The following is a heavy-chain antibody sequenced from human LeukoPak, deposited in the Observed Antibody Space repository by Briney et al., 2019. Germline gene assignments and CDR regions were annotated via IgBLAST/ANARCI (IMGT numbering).Heavy chain of an antibody. CDR3: ARLVNQFDYVTGRFDY. V-gene: IGHV1-8*02. D-gene: IGHD4-17*01. J-gene: IGHJ4*02. CDR2: MNPNSGNT. CDR1: GYTFTTHD. Sequence: ASVKVSCKASGYTFTTHDINWVRQAPGQGLEWVGWMNPNSGNTCFAQKFQGRVTIHRNTSISTAYLELSSLRSEDTAVYYCARLVNQFDYVTGRFDYWGQGTLVTVSS.